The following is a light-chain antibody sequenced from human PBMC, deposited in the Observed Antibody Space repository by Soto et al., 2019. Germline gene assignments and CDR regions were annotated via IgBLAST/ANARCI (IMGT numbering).Light chain of an antibody. V-gene: IGKV3-11*01. CDR1: QSVSSY. CDR3: QQRSSWPPRVT. J-gene: IGKJ3*01. Sequence: EIVLTQSPATLSLSPGERATLSCRASQSVSSYLAWYQQKPGQAPRLLIYDASNRATGIPARFSGSGSGTDFTLSISSLETEDFAVYYCQQRSSWPPRVTFGPGTKVDIK. CDR2: DAS.